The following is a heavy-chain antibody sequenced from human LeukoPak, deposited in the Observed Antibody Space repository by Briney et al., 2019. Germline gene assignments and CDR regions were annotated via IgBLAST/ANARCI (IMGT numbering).Heavy chain of an antibody. V-gene: IGHV1-8*01. CDR2: MNLNSGNR. D-gene: IGHD3-10*01. J-gene: IGHJ6*03. Sequence: ASVKVSSKPSGDTFTIYEICWVRQAPGPRLGWMGWMNLNSGNRSYAQKFQGRDGMTRNTSINSAYMELSRLRSEDTAVYDCARALYGSGTPGYYYIDVWGKGTTVTVSS. CDR1: GDTFTIYE. CDR3: ARALYGSGTPGYYYIDV.